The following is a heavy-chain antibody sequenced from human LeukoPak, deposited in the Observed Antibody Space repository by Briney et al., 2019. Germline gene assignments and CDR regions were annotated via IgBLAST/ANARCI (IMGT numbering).Heavy chain of an antibody. Sequence: PSETLSLTCTVSGGSISSGGYYWSWIRQHPGKGLEWIGYIYYRGSTYYNPSLKSRVTISVDTSKNQFSLKLSSVTAADTAVYYCARGDYYDSSGYYYGFDYWGQGTLVTVSS. CDR2: IYYRGST. V-gene: IGHV4-31*03. J-gene: IGHJ4*02. CDR1: GGSISSGGYY. CDR3: ARGDYYDSSGYYYGFDY. D-gene: IGHD3-22*01.